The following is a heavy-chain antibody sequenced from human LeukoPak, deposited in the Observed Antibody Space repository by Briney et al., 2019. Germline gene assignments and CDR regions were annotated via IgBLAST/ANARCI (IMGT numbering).Heavy chain of an antibody. Sequence: ASVKVSCKASGFTFTSSAVQWVRQARGQRLEWIGWIVVGSGNTNYAQKFQERVTITRDMSTSTAYMELSSLRSEDTAVYYCAAAYYDFWSGSCDWFDPWGQGTLVTVSS. CDR3: AAAYYDFWSGSCDWFDP. J-gene: IGHJ5*02. D-gene: IGHD3-3*01. CDR1: GFTFTSSA. CDR2: IVVGSGNT. V-gene: IGHV1-58*01.